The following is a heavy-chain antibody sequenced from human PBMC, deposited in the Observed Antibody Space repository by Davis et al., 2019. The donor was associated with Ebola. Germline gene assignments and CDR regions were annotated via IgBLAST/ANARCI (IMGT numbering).Heavy chain of an antibody. CDR2: ISYDGSNK. CDR1: VITFSSYA. Sequence: GESLKISCTDSVITFSSYAMHWVRQAPGKGLEWVAVISYDGSNKYYADSVKGRFTISRDNSKNTLYLQMNSLRAEDTAVYYCARSWQQLMFGMDVWGQGTTVTVSS. CDR3: ARSWQQLMFGMDV. V-gene: IGHV3-30*04. D-gene: IGHD6-13*01. J-gene: IGHJ6*02.